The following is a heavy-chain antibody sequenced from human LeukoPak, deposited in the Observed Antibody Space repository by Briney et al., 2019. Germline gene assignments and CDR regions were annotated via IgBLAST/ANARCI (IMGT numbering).Heavy chain of an antibody. V-gene: IGHV3-48*01. CDR3: ARDSILGAFDI. D-gene: IGHD3-3*02. CDR2: ISSSSSTI. CDR1: GFTFSSYS. Sequence: GGSLRLSCAASGFTFSSYSMNWVRQAPGKGLEWVSYISSSSSTIYYADSVKGRFTISRDNAKNSLYLQMNSLRAEDTAVYYCARDSILGAFDIWGQGTMVTVSS. J-gene: IGHJ3*02.